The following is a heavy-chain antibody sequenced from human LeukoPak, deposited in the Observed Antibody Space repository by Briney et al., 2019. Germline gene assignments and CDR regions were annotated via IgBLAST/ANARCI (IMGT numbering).Heavy chain of an antibody. CDR2: ISGGGGST. CDR3: ALEGGYCSSATCYGPDY. J-gene: IGHJ4*02. CDR1: GFTFSNYA. V-gene: IGHV3-23*01. D-gene: IGHD2-2*01. Sequence: GGSLRLSCAASGFTFSNYAMSWVRQAPGKGLEWVSAISGGGGSTYYADSVKGRFTISRDNSKNTLYLQMNSLRAEDTAVYHCALEGGYCSSATCYGPDYWGQGNLVTVSS.